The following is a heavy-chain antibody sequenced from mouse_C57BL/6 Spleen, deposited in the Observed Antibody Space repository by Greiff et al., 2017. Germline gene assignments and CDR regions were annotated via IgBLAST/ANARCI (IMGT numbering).Heavy chain of an antibody. J-gene: IGHJ1*03. Sequence: VQLQQSGAELVMPGASVKLSCKASGYTFTSYWMHWVKQRPGQGLEWIGEIDPSDSYTNYNQKFKGKSTLTVDKSSSTAYMQLSSLPSEDSAVYYCARQGTGTGYFDVWGTGTTVTVSS. CDR3: ARQGTGTGYFDV. V-gene: IGHV1-69*01. CDR2: IDPSDSYT. D-gene: IGHD4-1*01. CDR1: GYTFTSYW.